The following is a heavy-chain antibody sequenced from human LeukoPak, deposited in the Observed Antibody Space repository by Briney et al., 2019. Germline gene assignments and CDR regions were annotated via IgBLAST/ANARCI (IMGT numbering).Heavy chain of an antibody. CDR2: INYSGST. Sequence: SETLSLTCTVSGGSISSSSYYWGWIRQPPGKGLEWIGSINYSGSTYYNPSLKSRVTISVDTSKNQFSLKLSSVTAADTAVYYCARRGIVVVPAAMPPPYYYYYYYMDVWGKGTTVTISS. CDR1: GGSISSSSYY. CDR3: ARRGIVVVPAAMPPPYYYYYYYMDV. D-gene: IGHD2-2*01. J-gene: IGHJ6*03. V-gene: IGHV4-39*07.